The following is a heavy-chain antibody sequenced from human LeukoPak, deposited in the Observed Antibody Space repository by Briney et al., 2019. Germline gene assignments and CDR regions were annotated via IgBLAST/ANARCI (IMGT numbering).Heavy chain of an antibody. CDR1: GFTFSSYW. CDR3: ATSSGYYLDSDY. D-gene: IGHD3-22*01. CDR2: INSDGSST. Sequence: PGGSLRLSCAASGFTFSSYWMHWVRQAPGKGLVWVSRINSDGSSTSYADSVKGRFTISRDNAKNTLYLQMNSLRAEDTAVYYCATSSGYYLDSDYWGQGTLVTVSS. V-gene: IGHV3-74*01. J-gene: IGHJ4*02.